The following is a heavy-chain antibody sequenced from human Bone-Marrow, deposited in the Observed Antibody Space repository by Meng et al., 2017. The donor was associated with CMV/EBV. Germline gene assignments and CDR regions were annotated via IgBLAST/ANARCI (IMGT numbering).Heavy chain of an antibody. V-gene: IGHV1-69*06. J-gene: IGHJ6*02. CDR1: GGTFSSSS. CDR3: AREGQYYYSYYGMDV. CDR2: IIPIIVTA. Sequence: SVKVSCKASGGTFSSSSISWVRQAPGQGLEWMGGIIPIIVTATYAQKFEGRVTITVDKSATTAHMEMRSLTSEDTAVYYCAREGQYYYSYYGMDVWGQGTTVTSP.